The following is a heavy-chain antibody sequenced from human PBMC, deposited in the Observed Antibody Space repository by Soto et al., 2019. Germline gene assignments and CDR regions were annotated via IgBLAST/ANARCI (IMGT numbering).Heavy chain of an antibody. CDR3: AHLYSPFDY. J-gene: IGHJ4*02. Sequence: QITLKESGPPLVKPTQTLTLTCTFSGFSLSTPQVGVGWVRQPPGKARQWLALIYGNDNKHHSPSLESRLTITKDTSKNQVVLTMTNMDPVDTATYDCAHLYSPFDYWGQGTLVTVSS. V-gene: IGHV2-5*01. CDR1: GFSLSTPQVG. D-gene: IGHD5-12*01. CDR2: IYGNDNK.